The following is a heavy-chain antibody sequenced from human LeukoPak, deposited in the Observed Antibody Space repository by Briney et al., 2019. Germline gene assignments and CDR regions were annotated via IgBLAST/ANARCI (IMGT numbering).Heavy chain of an antibody. Sequence: GTSVKVSCKASGFTFTSSAMQGVRQARGQRLEWIGWIVVGSGNTNYAQKFQERVTITRDMSTSTAYMELSSLRSEDTAVYYCAAAPYYYDSKVGYWGQGTLVTVSS. CDR2: IVVGSGNT. J-gene: IGHJ4*02. D-gene: IGHD3-22*01. CDR1: GFTFTSSA. CDR3: AAAPYYYDSKVGY. V-gene: IGHV1-58*02.